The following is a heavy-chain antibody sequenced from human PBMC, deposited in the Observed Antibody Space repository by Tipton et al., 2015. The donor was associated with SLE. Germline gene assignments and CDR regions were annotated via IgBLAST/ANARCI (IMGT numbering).Heavy chain of an antibody. V-gene: IGHV4-34*01. J-gene: IGHJ4*02. Sequence: TLSLTCTVNGVSFSDYYWTWIRQAPGKGPEWIGQINHSGSTSYNPSLKSRVTISLHSSGNQFSLELSSVTAADTAVYFCARSLNRFDGSGHYACGWYYFDSWGQGSLVPVSS. D-gene: IGHD3-22*01. CDR1: GVSFSDYY. CDR3: ARSLNRFDGSGHYACGWYYFDS. CDR2: INHSGST.